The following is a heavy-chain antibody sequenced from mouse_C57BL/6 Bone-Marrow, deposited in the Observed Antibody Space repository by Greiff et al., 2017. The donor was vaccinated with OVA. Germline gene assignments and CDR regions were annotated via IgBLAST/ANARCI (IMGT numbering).Heavy chain of an antibody. Sequence: QVQLKESGPGLVQPSQSLSITCTVSGFSFTSYGVHWVRQSPGKGLEWLGVIWSGGSTDYNAAFISRLSISKDNSKSQVFFKMNSLQADDTAIYYCASVGYDYDSWFAYWGQGTLVTVSA. CDR2: IWSGGST. J-gene: IGHJ3*01. D-gene: IGHD2-4*01. V-gene: IGHV2-2*01. CDR1: GFSFTSYG. CDR3: ASVGYDYDSWFAY.